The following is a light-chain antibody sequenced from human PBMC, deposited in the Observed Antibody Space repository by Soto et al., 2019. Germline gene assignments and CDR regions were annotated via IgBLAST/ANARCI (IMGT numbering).Light chain of an antibody. CDR1: QSVRNN. J-gene: IGKJ5*01. CDR2: YAS. V-gene: IGKV3-15*01. Sequence: EIMMTQSPATLSVSPGERATLSCRASQSVRNNIAWYQQKPGQAPRLLIYYASTRATGIPARFSGSGSGTEFTLTISSLQSEXXXXXXXXXXXXXPPIXFGQGTRLEIK. CDR3: XXXXXXPPIX.